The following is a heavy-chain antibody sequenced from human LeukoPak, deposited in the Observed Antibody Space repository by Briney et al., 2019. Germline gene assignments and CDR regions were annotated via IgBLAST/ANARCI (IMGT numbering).Heavy chain of an antibody. CDR3: ARVGDYYDSSGYYYKILDY. V-gene: IGHV1-46*01. CDR2: INPSGGST. D-gene: IGHD3-22*01. Sequence: VASVKVSCKASGYTFTSYYMHWVRQAPGQGLEWMGIINPSGGSTSYAQKFQGRVTMTRDMSTSTVYMELSSLRSEDTAVYYCARVGDYYDSSGYYYKILDYWGQGTLVTVSS. J-gene: IGHJ4*02. CDR1: GYTFTSYY.